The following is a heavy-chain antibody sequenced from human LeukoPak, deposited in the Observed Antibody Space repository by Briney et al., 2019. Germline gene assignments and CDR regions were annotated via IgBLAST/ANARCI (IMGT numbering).Heavy chain of an antibody. CDR2: IRYDGSKT. J-gene: IGHJ4*02. CDR3: GKDREVGSNWEHPDY. Sequence: GGSLRLSCAASGFTFSSYGMHWVRQAPGKGLEWATFIRYDGSKTYYADSVKGRFTISRDNSKNTLYLQMNSLRTEDTAVYYCGKDREVGSNWEHPDYWGQGTLVIVSS. D-gene: IGHD6-13*01. V-gene: IGHV3-30*02. CDR1: GFTFSSYG.